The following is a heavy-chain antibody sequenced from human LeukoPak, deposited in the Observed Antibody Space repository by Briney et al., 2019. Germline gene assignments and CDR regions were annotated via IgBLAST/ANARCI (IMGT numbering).Heavy chain of an antibody. Sequence: GGSLRLSCAASGFTFSRFWMSWVRQAPDKGLEWVADINEDGSEAYYVDSVKGRFTISRDDPKNSVSLQMNSLRAEDTALYYCGRREWLRHERTGYYAFDAWGQGTLVTVSS. CDR1: GFTFSRFW. CDR2: INEDGSEA. V-gene: IGHV3-7*01. CDR3: GRREWLRHERTGYYAFDA. J-gene: IGHJ5*02. D-gene: IGHD1-26*01.